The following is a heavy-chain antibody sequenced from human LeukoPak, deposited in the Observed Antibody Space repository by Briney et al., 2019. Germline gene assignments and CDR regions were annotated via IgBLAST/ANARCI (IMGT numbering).Heavy chain of an antibody. Sequence: SETLSLTCTVSGGSLSSYYWSWVRQPPGKGLEWSGYIYYSGSTNYNPSLTSRDTISRDTSKNHFSLELSSATAADTAVYFCARGRVSSSTWYSTYYYYFYMDVWGKGTTVTVSS. CDR2: IYYSGST. J-gene: IGHJ6*03. V-gene: IGHV4-59*01. CDR1: GGSLSSYY. D-gene: IGHD6-13*01. CDR3: ARGRVSSSTWYSTYYYYFYMDV.